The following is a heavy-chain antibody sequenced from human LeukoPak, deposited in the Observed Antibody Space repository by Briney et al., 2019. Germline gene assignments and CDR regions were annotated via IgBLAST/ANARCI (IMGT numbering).Heavy chain of an antibody. V-gene: IGHV3-33*06. CDR2: IWYDGSNK. D-gene: IGHD3-3*01. Sequence: GRSLRLSCSASGFTFSSYGMHWVPQAPGKGLEWVAVIWYDGSNKYYADSVKGRFTISRDNSKNTLYLQMNSLRAEDTAVYYCAKATRFLEWLLFAFDYWGQGTLVTVSS. J-gene: IGHJ4*02. CDR1: GFTFSSYG. CDR3: AKATRFLEWLLFAFDY.